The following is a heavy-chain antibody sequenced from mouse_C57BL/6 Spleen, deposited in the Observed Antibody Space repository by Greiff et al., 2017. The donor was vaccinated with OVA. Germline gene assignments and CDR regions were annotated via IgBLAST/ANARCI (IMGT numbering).Heavy chain of an antibody. J-gene: IGHJ4*01. CDR2: ISYDGSN. CDR3: ARDKGGYDAMDY. CDR1: GYSITSGYY. D-gene: IGHD3-1*01. Sequence: DVKLQESGPGLVKPSQSLSLTCSVTGYSITSGYYWNWIRQFPGNKLEWMGYISYDGSNNYNPSLKNRISITRDTSKNQFCLKLNAVTTEDTATYYCARDKGGYDAMDYWGQGTSVTVSS. V-gene: IGHV3-6*01.